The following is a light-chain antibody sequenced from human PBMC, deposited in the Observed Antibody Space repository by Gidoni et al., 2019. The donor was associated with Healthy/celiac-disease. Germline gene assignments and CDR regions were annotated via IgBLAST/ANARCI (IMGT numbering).Light chain of an antibody. Sequence: DIQMTQSPSSLSASVGDRVTITCQASQDMSNYLNWCQQKPGKAPKLLIYDASNLETGVPSRFSGSGSGTDFTFTISSLQPEDIATYYCQQYDNLPITFGQGTRLEIK. CDR2: DAS. CDR1: QDMSNY. CDR3: QQYDNLPIT. V-gene: IGKV1-33*01. J-gene: IGKJ5*01.